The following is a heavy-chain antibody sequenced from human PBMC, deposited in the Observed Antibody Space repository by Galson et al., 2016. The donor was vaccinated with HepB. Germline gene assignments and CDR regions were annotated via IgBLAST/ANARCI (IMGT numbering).Heavy chain of an antibody. V-gene: IGHV4-59*01. D-gene: IGHD3-22*01. CDR2: IFYTVST. CDR1: GGSISSSY. J-gene: IGHJ6*02. Sequence: SETLSLTCTVSGGSISSSYWSWIRQPPGKGLEWIGYIFYTVSTNSNPSLKSRVTISLDASKNQFSLMLTSVTPADTAVYYCAALHDTNYYFNGMDVWGQGSTVTVSS. CDR3: AALHDTNYYFNGMDV.